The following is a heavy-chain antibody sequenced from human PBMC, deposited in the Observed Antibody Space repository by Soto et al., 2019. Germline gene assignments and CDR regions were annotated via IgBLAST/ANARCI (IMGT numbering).Heavy chain of an antibody. CDR2: MDQDGSET. J-gene: IGHJ5*02. D-gene: IGHD7-27*01. CDR1: GFTFSTYW. V-gene: IGHV3-7*01. CDR3: VGGENSFFS. Sequence: EVQLVESGGGLVQPGGSLRLSCAASGFTFSTYWMTWVRQPPGKGLEWVANMDQDGSETYYVDSVRGRFTVSRDNAKNSHYLQLNSLGVENTPVFSFVGGENSFFSWGQEPL.